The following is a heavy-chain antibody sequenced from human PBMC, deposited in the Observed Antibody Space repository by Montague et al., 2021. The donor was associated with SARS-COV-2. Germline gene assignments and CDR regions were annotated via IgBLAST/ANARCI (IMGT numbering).Heavy chain of an antibody. Sequence: SETLSLTCSVSGVSVNNSKWAWIRHSPEKGQELIGNIYYTGSTNYNPSLRNRITISIDTSANQVYLKLRSVTPADTDVYYCVRDFYDTSDYFQGTFDVWGHGTVVSVSS. J-gene: IGHJ3*01. D-gene: IGHD3-22*01. V-gene: IGHV4-59*02. CDR3: VRDFYDTSDYFQGTFDV. CDR2: IYYTGST. CDR1: GVSVNNSK.